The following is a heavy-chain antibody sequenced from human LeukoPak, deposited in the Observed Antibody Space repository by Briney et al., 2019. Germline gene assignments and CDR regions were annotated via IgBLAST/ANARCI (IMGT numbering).Heavy chain of an antibody. J-gene: IGHJ3*02. CDR1: GFTFSSYS. D-gene: IGHD2-15*01. CDR3: ARGSGYAFDI. CDR2: IGISSSTI. Sequence: PGGSLRLSCEASGFTFSSYSMNWVRQAPGKGLEWVSYIGISSSTIDYADSVKGRFTISRDNAKNSLYLQMNSLRAEDTAVYYCARGSGYAFDIWGQGTMVTVSS. V-gene: IGHV3-48*01.